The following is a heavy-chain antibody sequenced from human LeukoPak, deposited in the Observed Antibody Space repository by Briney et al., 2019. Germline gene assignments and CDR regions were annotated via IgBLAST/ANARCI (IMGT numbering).Heavy chain of an antibody. CDR3: ARTIAQYSNTWLYYYYGLDV. Sequence: PGGSLRLSCTASGFTFGGYAMSRVRQAPGKGLEWVSSISAGSEDSYYADSVKGRFTISRDNSKSTLYLQMNSLRADDTAVYYCARTIAQYSNTWLYYYYGLDVWGQGTTVTVSS. V-gene: IGHV3-23*01. J-gene: IGHJ6*02. CDR2: ISAGSEDS. D-gene: IGHD1-7*01. CDR1: GFTFGGYA.